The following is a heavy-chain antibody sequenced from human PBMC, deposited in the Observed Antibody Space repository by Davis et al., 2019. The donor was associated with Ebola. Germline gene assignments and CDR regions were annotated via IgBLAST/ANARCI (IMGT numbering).Heavy chain of an antibody. CDR3: GKDLGELLYYFYGMDV. J-gene: IGHJ6*02. Sequence: PGGSLRLSCAASGFTFDDYAMHWVRQAQGKGLEGVSGISWNSGKLGYADSLKGRFTISRENAKNYLYLQMNSRRAEDTALYYCGKDLGELLYYFYGMDVWGQGTTVTVSS. D-gene: IGHD1-7*01. CDR1: GFTFDDYA. CDR2: ISWNSGKL. V-gene: IGHV3-9*01.